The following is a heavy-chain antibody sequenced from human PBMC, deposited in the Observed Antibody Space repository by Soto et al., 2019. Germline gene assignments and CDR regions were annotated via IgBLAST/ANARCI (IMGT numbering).Heavy chain of an antibody. CDR1: GGSISSGDYY. D-gene: IGHD2-2*01. CDR3: ARERAAAAHNWFDP. Sequence: PSETLSLTCTVSGGSISSGDYYWSWIRQPPGKGLEWIGYIYYSGSTYYNPSLKSRVTISVDTSKNQFSLKLSSVTAADTAVYYCARERAAAAHNWFDPWGQGTLVIVSS. CDR2: IYYSGST. V-gene: IGHV4-30-4*01. J-gene: IGHJ5*02.